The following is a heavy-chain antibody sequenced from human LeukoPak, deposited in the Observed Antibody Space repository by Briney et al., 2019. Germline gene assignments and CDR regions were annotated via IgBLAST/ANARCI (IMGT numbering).Heavy chain of an antibody. J-gene: IGHJ4*02. V-gene: IGHV4-61*09. CDR3: TKGRGI. D-gene: IGHD3-10*01. CDR2: IYTSGTS. CDR1: GYSISSGYY. Sequence: NSSETLSLTCSVSGYSISSGYYWGWIRQPAGKGLEWIGHIYTSGTSNYNPSLRSRVTISVDTPKNQFSLKLTSVTAADTAVYYCTKGRGIWGQGTLVTVSS.